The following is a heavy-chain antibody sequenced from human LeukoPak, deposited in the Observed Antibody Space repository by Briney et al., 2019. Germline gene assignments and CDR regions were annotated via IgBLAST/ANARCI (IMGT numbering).Heavy chain of an antibody. D-gene: IGHD6-19*01. V-gene: IGHV4-34*01. CDR1: GGSISSYY. Sequence: SETLSLTCTVSGGSISSYYWSWIRQPPGKGLEWIGEINHSGSTNYNPSLKSRVTISVDTSKNQFSLKLSSVTAADTAAYYCARGGARYSSGWYPIIFWFDPWGQGTLVTVSS. CDR3: ARGGARYSSGWYPIIFWFDP. J-gene: IGHJ5*02. CDR2: INHSGST.